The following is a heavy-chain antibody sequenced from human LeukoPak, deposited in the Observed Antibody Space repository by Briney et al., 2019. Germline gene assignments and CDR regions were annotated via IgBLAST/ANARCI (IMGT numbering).Heavy chain of an antibody. Sequence: ASVKVSCKASGGTFSSYAISWVRQAPGQGLEWMGGTIPIFGTANYAQKFQGRVTITTDESTSTAYMELSSLRSEDTAVYYCARENTRRFYYDSSGYYAFDYWGQGTLVTVSS. CDR3: ARENTRRFYYDSSGYYAFDY. CDR2: TIPIFGTA. J-gene: IGHJ4*02. V-gene: IGHV1-69*05. D-gene: IGHD3-22*01. CDR1: GGTFSSYA.